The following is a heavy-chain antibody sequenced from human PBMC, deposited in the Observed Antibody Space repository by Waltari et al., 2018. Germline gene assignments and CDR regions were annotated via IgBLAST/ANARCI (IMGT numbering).Heavy chain of an antibody. CDR2: IYSGGST. V-gene: IGHV3-53*01. CDR1: GFTVSNNY. CDR3: ASFTTKTH. J-gene: IGHJ4*02. D-gene: IGHD1-1*01. Sequence: EVQLVESGGGLIQPGGSLRPSCAAAGFTVSNNYMSWVRQAPGKGLEWVSLIYSGGSTYYADSVKGRFTISRDNSRNTLYLQMNSLRAEDTAVYYCASFTTKTHWGQGTLVTVSS.